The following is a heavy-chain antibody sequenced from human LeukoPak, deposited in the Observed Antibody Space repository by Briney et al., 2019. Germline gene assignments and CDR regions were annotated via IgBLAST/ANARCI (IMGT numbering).Heavy chain of an antibody. CDR2: ISSSSGTI. CDR3: ARVDYFES. V-gene: IGHV3-48*02. Sequence: QRGGSLRPSCVGSGFTFSSYSMSWVRQAPGKGLEWLSYISSSSGTIYYADSVKGRFTISRDNAKNSLYLQMNSLTDEDTAVYYCARVDYFESWGQGTLVSVSS. J-gene: IGHJ4*02. CDR1: GFTFSSYS.